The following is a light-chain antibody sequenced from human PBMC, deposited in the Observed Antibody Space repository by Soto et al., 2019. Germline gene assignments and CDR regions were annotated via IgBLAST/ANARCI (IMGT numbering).Light chain of an antibody. CDR1: QSVSTNY. J-gene: IGKJ1*01. CDR3: QQYGSSPRT. CDR2: GAF. Sequence: ESVLAQSPGTPSLSPGDIATLSCRASQSVSTNYLAWYRQKPGQPPWLLIYGAFNRAAGVPDRFSGSGSGTDFTLTISRLEPDDFAVYYCQQYGSSPRTFGQGTKVEFK. V-gene: IGKV3-20*01.